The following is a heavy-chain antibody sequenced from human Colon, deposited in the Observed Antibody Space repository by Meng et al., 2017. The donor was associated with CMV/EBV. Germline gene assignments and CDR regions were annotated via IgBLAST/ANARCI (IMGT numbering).Heavy chain of an antibody. CDR1: GGSISNGGHY. CDR3: ARVGSNGWGLQY. CDR2: IYYTGNT. D-gene: IGHD6-19*01. Sequence: QLQLLVSGPGLVKPSETLSLTCTVSGGSISNGGHYWNWIRHRPGKGLEWIGYIYYTGNTYYNPSLKSRVTISADTSKNQLSLNLTSVTAADTAVYYCARVGSNGWGLQYWGQGALVTVSS. J-gene: IGHJ4*02. V-gene: IGHV4-31*03.